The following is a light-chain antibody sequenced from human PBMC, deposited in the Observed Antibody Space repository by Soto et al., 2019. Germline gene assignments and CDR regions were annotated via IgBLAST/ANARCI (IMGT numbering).Light chain of an antibody. V-gene: IGLV2-14*01. CDR3: SSYTSSSTLV. CDR1: SSDVGGYNY. CDR2: DVR. Sequence: QSVLTQPASVSGSPGQSITISCTGTSSDVGGYNYVSWYQQHPGKAPKLMIYDVRNRPSGVSNRFSGSKSGNTASLTISGLQADDEADYYCSSYTSSSTLVFGGGTKLTVL. J-gene: IGLJ2*01.